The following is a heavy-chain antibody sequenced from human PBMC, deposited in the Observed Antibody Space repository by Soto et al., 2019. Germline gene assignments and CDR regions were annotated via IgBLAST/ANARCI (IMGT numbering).Heavy chain of an antibody. J-gene: IGHJ4*02. CDR2: IYYSGST. V-gene: IGHV4-59*01. CDR1: SGSISNYY. Sequence: QVQLQESGPGLVKPSETLSLTCTVSSGSISNYYWSWIRQPPGKGLEWIGYIYYSGSTNYNPSLKSRVTISVDTSKNQFSLKLSSVTAADTAVYYCARGSGWYFYWGQGTLVTVSS. D-gene: IGHD6-19*01. CDR3: ARGSGWYFY.